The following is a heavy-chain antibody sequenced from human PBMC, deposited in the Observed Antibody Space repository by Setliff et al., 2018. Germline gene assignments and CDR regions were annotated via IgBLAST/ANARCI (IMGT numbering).Heavy chain of an antibody. CDR2: INHSGSP. J-gene: IGHJ6*03. CDR1: GASFSGTY. CDR3: ARANKKLDYYYYYYMDV. V-gene: IGHV4-34*01. Sequence: TSETLSLTCAVYGASFSGTYCSWIRQSPGKGLEWIGEINHTGSPNWIGEINHSGSPSYNPSLKSRVSISLDTSKNQFSLKLISVTAADTAVYYCARANKKLDYYYYYYMDVWGKGTTVTVSS. D-gene: IGHD1-1*01.